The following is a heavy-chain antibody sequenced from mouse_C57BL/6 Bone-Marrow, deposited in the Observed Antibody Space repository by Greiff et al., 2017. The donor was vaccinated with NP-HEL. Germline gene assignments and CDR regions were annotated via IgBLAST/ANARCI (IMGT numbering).Heavy chain of an antibody. V-gene: IGHV5-6*01. Sequence: EVQGVESGGDLVKPGGSLKLSCAASGFNFSSYGMSWVRQTPDKRLEWVATISSGGSYTYYPDSVKGRFTISRDNAKNTLYLQMSSLKSEDTAMYYCARHYYSNYFDYWGQGTTLTVSS. CDR2: ISSGGSYT. CDR1: GFNFSSYG. D-gene: IGHD2-5*01. J-gene: IGHJ2*01. CDR3: ARHYYSNYFDY.